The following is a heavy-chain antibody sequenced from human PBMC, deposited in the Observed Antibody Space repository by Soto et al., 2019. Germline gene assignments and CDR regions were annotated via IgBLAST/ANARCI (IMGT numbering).Heavy chain of an antibody. D-gene: IGHD6-13*01. V-gene: IGHV4-34*01. CDR2: INHSGSN. J-gene: IGHJ5*02. CDR1: GGAFSGYY. Sequence: PSETLSLTCAVYGGAFSGYYWSWIRQPPGKGLEWIGEINHSGSNKYNPSLKSRVTISRDTSKNHFSLKLSSVTAADTAVYYCARGARQQLSVPNWFDPWGQGTLVTVSS. CDR3: ARGARQQLSVPNWFDP.